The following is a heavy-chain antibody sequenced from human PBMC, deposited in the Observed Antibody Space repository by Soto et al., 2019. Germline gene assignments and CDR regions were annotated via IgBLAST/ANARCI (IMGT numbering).Heavy chain of an antibody. Sequence: QVQLVESGGGVVQPGRSLRLSCAASGFTFSSYAMHWVRQAPGKGLEWVAVISYDGSNKYYADSVKGRFTISRDNSKNTLYLQMNSLRAEDTAVYYCARDLFGAAYNWFDPWGQGTLVTVSS. D-gene: IGHD3-10*02. CDR1: GFTFSSYA. CDR2: ISYDGSNK. J-gene: IGHJ5*02. V-gene: IGHV3-30-3*01. CDR3: ARDLFGAAYNWFDP.